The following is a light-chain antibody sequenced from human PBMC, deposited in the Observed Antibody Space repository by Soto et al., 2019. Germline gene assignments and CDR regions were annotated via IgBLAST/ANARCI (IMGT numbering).Light chain of an antibody. CDR3: QQYSSYSRYT. CDR2: KAS. Sequence: DIQMTQSPSTLSASVGDRVTITCRASQSISSWLAWYQQKPGKAPILLIYKASSLESGVPSRFSGSGSGTEFTPTISSLQHDDFATYYCQQYSSYSRYTFGQGTKLEIK. CDR1: QSISSW. V-gene: IGKV1-5*03. J-gene: IGKJ2*01.